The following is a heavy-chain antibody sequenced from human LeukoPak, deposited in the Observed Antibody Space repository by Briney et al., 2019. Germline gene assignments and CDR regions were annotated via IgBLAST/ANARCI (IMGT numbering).Heavy chain of an antibody. CDR2: INPNSGTT. V-gene: IGHV1-2*02. Sequence: ASVKVSCKASGYTFTGYYMYWVRQAPGQGLEWMGWINPNSGTTNYAQKFQGRVTLTRDTSISTAYMELSRLRSDDTAVYYCASGDYGDPPLNYWGQGTLVTVSS. CDR3: ASGDYGDPPLNY. D-gene: IGHD4/OR15-4a*01. CDR1: GYTFTGYY. J-gene: IGHJ4*02.